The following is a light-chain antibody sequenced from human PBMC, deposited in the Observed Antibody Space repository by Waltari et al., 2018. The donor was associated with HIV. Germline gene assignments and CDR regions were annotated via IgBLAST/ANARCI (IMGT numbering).Light chain of an antibody. Sequence: AWYQQKPGEAPKLIIYKASTLQSGVPSKFSGSGTGTDFTLTITSLQPDDSATYYSQQYSTYCTFGQGTKLEIK. V-gene: IGKV1-5*03. CDR2: KAS. J-gene: IGKJ2*02. CDR3: QQYSTYCT.